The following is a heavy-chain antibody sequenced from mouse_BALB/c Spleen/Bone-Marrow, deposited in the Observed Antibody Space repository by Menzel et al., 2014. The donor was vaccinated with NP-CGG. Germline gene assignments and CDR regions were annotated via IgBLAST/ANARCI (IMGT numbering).Heavy chain of an antibody. V-gene: IGHV1S135*01. D-gene: IGHD2-1*01. Sequence: EVQLQQSGPELVKPGASVKVSCKASGYAFTSHNMYWVKQSHGKSLEWIGYIDPYNGGTNYYQKFKGKATLTVDKSSSTAYMHLNSLTSEDSAVYYCASYGNYGWFAYWGQGTLVTVSA. CDR2: IDPYNGGT. CDR1: GYAFTSHN. CDR3: ASYGNYGWFAY. J-gene: IGHJ3*01.